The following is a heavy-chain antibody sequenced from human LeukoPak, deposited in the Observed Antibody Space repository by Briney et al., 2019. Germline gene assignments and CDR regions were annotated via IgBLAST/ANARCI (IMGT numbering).Heavy chain of an antibody. CDR2: ISYDGSNK. Sequence: GGSLRLSCAASGFTFSSYAMHWVRQAPGKGLEWVAVISYDGSNKYYADSVKGRFTISRDNSKNTLYLQMNSLRAEDTAVYYCARSPLFGKLSPFDYWGQGTLVTVSS. D-gene: IGHD3-10*01. CDR1: GFTFSSYA. CDR3: ARSPLFGKLSPFDY. J-gene: IGHJ4*02. V-gene: IGHV3-30*04.